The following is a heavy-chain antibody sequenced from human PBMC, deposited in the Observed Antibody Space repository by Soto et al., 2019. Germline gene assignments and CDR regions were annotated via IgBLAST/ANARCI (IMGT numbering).Heavy chain of an antibody. Sequence: GGSLTLSCSSSGFTYCASYMNWVRQAPGKGLEWVANIKDDGTKTFYADSVRGRFTISRDNAKNSLYLQMNSLRAEDTAVYYCARAIGGSYLYGLDVWGQGT. CDR1: GFTYCASY. J-gene: IGHJ6*02. CDR2: IKDDGTKT. V-gene: IGHV3-7*03. CDR3: ARAIGGSYLYGLDV. D-gene: IGHD1-26*01.